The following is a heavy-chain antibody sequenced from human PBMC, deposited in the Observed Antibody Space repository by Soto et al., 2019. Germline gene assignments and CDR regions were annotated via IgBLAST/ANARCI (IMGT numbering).Heavy chain of an antibody. CDR3: ARTVVPATRNYDDYGMDV. Sequence: QVQLVQSGAEVKKPGSSVKVSCKASGGTFGSYAINWVRQAPGQGLEWMGGIIPIFGTSNYAQKFQVRVTITADEYTSTAYMELSSLRSEDTAVYYCARTVVPATRNYDDYGMDVWGQGTTVTVSS. CDR1: GGTFGSYA. J-gene: IGHJ6*02. CDR2: IIPIFGTS. V-gene: IGHV1-69*01. D-gene: IGHD2-15*01.